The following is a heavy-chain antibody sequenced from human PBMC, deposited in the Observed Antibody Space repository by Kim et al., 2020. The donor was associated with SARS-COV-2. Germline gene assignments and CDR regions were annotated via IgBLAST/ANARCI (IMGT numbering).Heavy chain of an antibody. CDR1: GGSFSGYY. CDR2: INHSGST. D-gene: IGHD6-6*01. V-gene: IGHV4-34*01. CDR3: ARGSTLQSIAARSDAFDI. J-gene: IGHJ3*02. Sequence: SETLSLTCAVYGGSFSGYYWSWIRQPPGKGLEWIGEINHSGSTNYNPSLKSRVTISVDTSKNQFSLKLSSVTAADTAVYYCARGSTLQSIAARSDAFDIWGQGTMVTVSS.